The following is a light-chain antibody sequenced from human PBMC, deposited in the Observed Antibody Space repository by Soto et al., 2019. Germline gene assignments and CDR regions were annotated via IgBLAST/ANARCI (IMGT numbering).Light chain of an antibody. CDR2: DAS. V-gene: IGKV1-5*01. CDR3: QRYNSYSKT. Sequence: DIQMTQSPSTLSASVGDRVTITCRASQSINTWLAWYQQKPGKAPELLIFDASALESGVPSRFSGSGSGTEFTLTISSLQPDDSATFYCQRYNSYSKTFGQGTKVEIK. J-gene: IGKJ1*01. CDR1: QSINTW.